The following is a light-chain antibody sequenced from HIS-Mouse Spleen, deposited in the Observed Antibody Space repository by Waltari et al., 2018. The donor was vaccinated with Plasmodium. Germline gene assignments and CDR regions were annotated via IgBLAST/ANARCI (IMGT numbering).Light chain of an antibody. V-gene: IGLV3-10*01. Sequence: SYELTQPPSVSVSPGQTARITCPGDALPTKYAYWYQQKSGQAHVPVIYEDSKRPSGIPERFSGSSSGTMATLTISGAQVEDEADYYCYSTDSSGNHRVFGGGTKLTVL. CDR3: YSTDSSGNHRV. CDR2: EDS. J-gene: IGLJ3*02. CDR1: ALPTKY.